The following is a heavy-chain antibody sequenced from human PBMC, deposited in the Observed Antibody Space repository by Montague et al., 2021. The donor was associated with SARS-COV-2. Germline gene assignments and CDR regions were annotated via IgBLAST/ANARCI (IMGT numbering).Heavy chain of an antibody. D-gene: IGHD3-10*01. J-gene: IGHJ4*02. CDR1: GFPFDDYG. Sequence: SLRLSCAASGFPFDDYGMSWVRQAPGKGLEWVSGINWNGGSTGYADSVKGRFTISRDNAKNSLYLQMNSLRAEDTALYYCASLGYYGSGTQVEYWGQGTLVTVSS. V-gene: IGHV3-20*04. CDR3: ASLGYYGSGTQVEY. CDR2: INWNGGST.